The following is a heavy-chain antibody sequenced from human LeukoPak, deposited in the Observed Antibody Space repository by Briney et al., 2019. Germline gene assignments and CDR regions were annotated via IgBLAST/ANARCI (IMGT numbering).Heavy chain of an antibody. Sequence: GGSLRLSCAASGFTFSSYAMSWVRQAPGKGLEWVSAISGSGGSTYYADSVKGRFTISRDNSENTLYLQMNSLRAEDTAVYYCAKLAHTVVVPAAIRLDYWGQGTLVTVSS. D-gene: IGHD2-2*01. CDR1: GFTFSSYA. V-gene: IGHV3-23*01. J-gene: IGHJ4*02. CDR3: AKLAHTVVVPAAIRLDY. CDR2: ISGSGGST.